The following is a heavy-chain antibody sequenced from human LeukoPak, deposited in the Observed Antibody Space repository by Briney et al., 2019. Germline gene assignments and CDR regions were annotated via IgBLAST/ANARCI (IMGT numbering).Heavy chain of an antibody. D-gene: IGHD1-26*01. CDR1: GGTFSSYA. Sequence: SVKVSCKASGGTFSSYAISWVRQAPGQGPEWMGGIIPIFGTANYAQKFQGRVTITADESTSTAYMELSSLRSEDTAVYYCLWEVRNYYYYGMDVWGQGTTVTVSS. CDR2: IIPIFGTA. V-gene: IGHV1-69*13. J-gene: IGHJ6*02. CDR3: LWEVRNYYYYGMDV.